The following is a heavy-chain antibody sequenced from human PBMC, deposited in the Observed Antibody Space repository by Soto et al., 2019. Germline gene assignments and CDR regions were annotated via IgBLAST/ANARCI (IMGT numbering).Heavy chain of an antibody. V-gene: IGHV1-18*01. Sequence: ASVKVSCKASGYTFTSYGISWVRQAPGQGLEWMEWISAYNGNTNYAQKLQGRVTMTTDTSTSTAYMELRSLRSDDTAVYYCAREGYDILSGYQYYFDYWGQGTLVTVSS. CDR3: AREGYDILSGYQYYFDY. J-gene: IGHJ4*02. D-gene: IGHD3-9*01. CDR1: GYTFTSYG. CDR2: ISAYNGNT.